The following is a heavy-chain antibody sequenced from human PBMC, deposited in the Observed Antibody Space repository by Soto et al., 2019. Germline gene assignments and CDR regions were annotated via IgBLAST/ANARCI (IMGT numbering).Heavy chain of an antibody. CDR2: VIPIFGTA. Sequence: QVQLVQSGAEVKKPVSSVKVSCNASGGTFSSDAISWVRQAPGQGLEWMGGVIPIFGTANYAQKFQGRVTITADESTSTDYMELSSLRSEDTAVYYCASGCCGYCYSVGWFDPWGQGTLVTVSS. CDR3: ASGCCGYCYSVGWFDP. D-gene: IGHD2-21*02. CDR1: GGTFSSDA. J-gene: IGHJ5*02. V-gene: IGHV1-69*12.